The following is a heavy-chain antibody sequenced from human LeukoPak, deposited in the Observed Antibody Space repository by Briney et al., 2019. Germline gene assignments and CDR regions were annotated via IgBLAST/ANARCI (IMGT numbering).Heavy chain of an antibody. CDR1: GDSVSSNSAA. Sequence: KGSQTLSLTCAISGDSVSSNSAAWHWIRQSPSRGLEWLGRTYYRSKWYNDYAVSVKSRITINPDTSNNQFPLQLNSVTPEDTAVYYCARGTYYFDYWGQGTLVTVSS. CDR2: TYYRSKWYN. V-gene: IGHV6-1*01. J-gene: IGHJ4*02. CDR3: ARGTYYFDY. D-gene: IGHD1/OR15-1a*01.